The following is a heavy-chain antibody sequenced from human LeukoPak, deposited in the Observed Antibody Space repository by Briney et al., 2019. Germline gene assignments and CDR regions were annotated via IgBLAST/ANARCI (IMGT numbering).Heavy chain of an antibody. Sequence: SETLSLTCAVYGGSFSGYYWSWIRQPPGKGLEWIGEINHSGSTNYNPSLKSRVTISVDTSKNQFSLKLSSVTAADTAVYYCARGSTYYYGSGSYLANWGQGTLVTVSP. J-gene: IGHJ4*02. CDR1: GGSFSGYY. V-gene: IGHV4-34*01. CDR2: INHSGST. D-gene: IGHD3-10*01. CDR3: ARGSTYYYGSGSYLAN.